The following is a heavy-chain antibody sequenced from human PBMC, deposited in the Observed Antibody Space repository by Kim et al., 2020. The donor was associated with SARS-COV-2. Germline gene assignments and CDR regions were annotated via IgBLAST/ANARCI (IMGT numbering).Heavy chain of an antibody. CDR2: IYYSGST. CDR3: SRLGGSAYYYYYYGMDV. J-gene: IGHJ6*02. CDR1: GGSISSSSYY. Sequence: SETLSLTCTVSGGSISSSSYYWGWIRQPPGKGLEWIGSIYYSGSTYYNPSLKSRVTISVDTSKNQFSLKLSSVTAADTAVYYCSRLGGSAYYYYYYGMDVWGQGTTVTVSS. D-gene: IGHD3-16*01. V-gene: IGHV4-39*01.